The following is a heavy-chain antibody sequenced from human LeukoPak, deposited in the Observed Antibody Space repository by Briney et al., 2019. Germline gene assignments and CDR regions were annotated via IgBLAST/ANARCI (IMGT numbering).Heavy chain of an antibody. D-gene: IGHD3-16*01. J-gene: IGHJ4*02. V-gene: IGHV4-39*02. CDR2: IYYSGST. CDR1: GGSISSSSYY. CDR3: ARDWGRHYFDY. Sequence: SETLSLTCTVSGGSISSSSYYWGWIRQPPGKGLEWTGSIYYSGSTYYNPSLTSRVTISVDTSKNQFSLKLSSVTAADTAVYYCARDWGRHYFDYWGQGPLVPVSS.